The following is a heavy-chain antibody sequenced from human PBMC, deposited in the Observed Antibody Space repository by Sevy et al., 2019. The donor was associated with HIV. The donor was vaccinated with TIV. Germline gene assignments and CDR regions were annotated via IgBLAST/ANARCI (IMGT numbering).Heavy chain of an antibody. D-gene: IGHD3-22*01. Sequence: AGSLRLSCAASGFTFVSNAMHWVRQAPGKALEWVAMIASDGRNINYADSVKGRFTISRDTSKNTLLLQMNSLRAQDTAVYYCAKASYRDYYDSGGYETEWGQGTLVTVSS. J-gene: IGHJ4*02. CDR2: IASDGRNI. V-gene: IGHV3-30*04. CDR1: GFTFVSNA. CDR3: AKASYRDYYDSGGYETE.